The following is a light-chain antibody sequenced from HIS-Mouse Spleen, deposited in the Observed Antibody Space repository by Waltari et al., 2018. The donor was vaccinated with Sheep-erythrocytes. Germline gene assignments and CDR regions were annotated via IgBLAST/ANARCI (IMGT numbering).Light chain of an antibody. Sequence: AIQLTQSPSSLSASVGDRVTITCRASQGISSALAWYQQKPGKAPKLLIYDTSSLESGVPSRFSGSGSGTDFTLTISSLQPEDFATYYCQQFNSYLYTFGQGTKLEIK. CDR2: DTS. CDR3: QQFNSYLYT. J-gene: IGKJ2*01. V-gene: IGKV1-13*02. CDR1: QGISSA.